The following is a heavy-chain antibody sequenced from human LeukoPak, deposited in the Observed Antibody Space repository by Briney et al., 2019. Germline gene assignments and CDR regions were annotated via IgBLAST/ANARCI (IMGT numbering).Heavy chain of an antibody. CDR3: ARATWGFFWFDP. Sequence: SETLSLTCTVSGGSISTYYWSWIRQPPGKRLEWIGYIYASGSTNYNPSLKSRVIISVDTSKNQYSLRLSSVADADTAVYFCARATWGFFWFDPWGQGSLVTVSS. CDR1: GGSISTYY. D-gene: IGHD7-27*01. J-gene: IGHJ5*02. V-gene: IGHV4-59*01. CDR2: IYASGST.